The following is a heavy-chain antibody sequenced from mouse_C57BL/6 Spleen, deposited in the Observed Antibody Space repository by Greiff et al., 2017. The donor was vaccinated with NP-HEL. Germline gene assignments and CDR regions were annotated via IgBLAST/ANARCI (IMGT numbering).Heavy chain of an antibody. CDR1: GFTFSSYG. V-gene: IGHV5-6*01. Sequence: EVQRVESGGDLVKPGGSLKLSCAASGFTFSSYGMSWVRQTPDKRLEWVATISSGGSYTYYPDSVKGRFTISRDNAKNTLYLQMSSLKSEDTAMYYCARPYQYYFDYWGQGTTLTVSS. CDR2: ISSGGSYT. CDR3: ARPYQYYFDY. J-gene: IGHJ2*01. D-gene: IGHD2-10*01.